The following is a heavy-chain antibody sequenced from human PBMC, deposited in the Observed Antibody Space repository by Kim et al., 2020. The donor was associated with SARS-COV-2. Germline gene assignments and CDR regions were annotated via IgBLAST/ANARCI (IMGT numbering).Heavy chain of an antibody. V-gene: IGHV3-11*04. D-gene: IGHD6-13*01. J-gene: IGHJ4*02. Sequence: YYAASVKGRSTIARDNAKSSLHLQINILTAEDTAVYYCARVSSSWSLDSWGQGTLVTVYS. CDR3: ARVSSSWSLDS.